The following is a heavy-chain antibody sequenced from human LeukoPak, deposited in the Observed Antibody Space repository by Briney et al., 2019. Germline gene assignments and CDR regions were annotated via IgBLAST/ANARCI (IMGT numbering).Heavy chain of an antibody. CDR1: GFTVSSYR. V-gene: IGHV3-48*04. J-gene: IGHJ4*02. CDR3: AREASSSSSDY. Sequence: PGGSLRLSCAASGFTVSSYRMNWVRQAPGKGLEWVSYISSSSSTIYYADSVKGRFTISRDNAKNSLYLQMNSLRAEDTAVYYCAREASSSSSDYWGQGTLVTVSS. CDR2: ISSSSSTI. D-gene: IGHD6-6*01.